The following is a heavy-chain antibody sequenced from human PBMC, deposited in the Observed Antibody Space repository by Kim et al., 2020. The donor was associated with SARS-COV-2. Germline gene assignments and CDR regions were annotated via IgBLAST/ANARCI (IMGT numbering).Heavy chain of an antibody. J-gene: IGHJ3*02. Sequence: ASVKVSCKASGYTFTGYYIHWVRQAPGQGLEWMGRINPKSGGTGYAQKFQGRVTMTRDTSITTAYMELSRLTSDDTAVYYCARGRGGDFEYKNIWGRGTM. CDR3: ARGRGGDFEYKNI. D-gene: IGHD1-20*01. V-gene: IGHV1-2*06. CDR2: INPKSGGT. CDR1: GYTFTGYY.